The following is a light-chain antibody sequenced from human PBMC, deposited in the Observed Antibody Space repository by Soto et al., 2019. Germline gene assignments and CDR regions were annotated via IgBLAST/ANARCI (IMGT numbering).Light chain of an antibody. CDR3: SSYAGSNYV. CDR2: EVS. Sequence: QSVLAQPPSVSGAPGQRVTISCTGSSSNIGAGYDVHWYQQLPGTAPKLMIYEVSKRPSGVPDRFSGSKSGNTASLTVSGLQAEDEADYYCSSYAGSNYVFGTGTRSPS. J-gene: IGLJ1*01. CDR1: SSNIGAGYD. V-gene: IGLV1-40*01.